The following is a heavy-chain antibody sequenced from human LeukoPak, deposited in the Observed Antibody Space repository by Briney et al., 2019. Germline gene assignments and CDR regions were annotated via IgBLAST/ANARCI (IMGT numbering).Heavy chain of an antibody. D-gene: IGHD3-10*02. V-gene: IGHV3-74*01. J-gene: IGHJ5*02. CDR3: ARDLGQYYVTSDNWFDP. CDR1: GFTFSNYW. Sequence: LAGGSLRLSCAASGFTFSNYWMHWVRQAPGKGLVWVSRINSDGINTSYADSVKGRFTISRDNAKNTLNLQMNSPRAEDTAVYYCARDLGQYYVTSDNWFDPWGQGTLVTVSS. CDR2: INSDGINT.